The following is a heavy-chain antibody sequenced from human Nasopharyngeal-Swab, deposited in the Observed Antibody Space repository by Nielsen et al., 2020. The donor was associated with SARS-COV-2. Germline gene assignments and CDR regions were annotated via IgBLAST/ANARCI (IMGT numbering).Heavy chain of an antibody. CDR3: ARDRRINMKRKDYYGMDV. D-gene: IGHD3-22*01. CDR2: ISSSGSTI. J-gene: IGHJ6*02. V-gene: IGHV3-48*03. CDR1: GFTFSSYE. Sequence: GESLKISCAASGFTFSSYEMNWVRQAPGKGLEWVSYISSSGSTIYYADSVKGRFTISRDNAKNSLYLQMNSLRAEDTAVYYCARDRRINMKRKDYYGMDVWGQGTTVTVSS.